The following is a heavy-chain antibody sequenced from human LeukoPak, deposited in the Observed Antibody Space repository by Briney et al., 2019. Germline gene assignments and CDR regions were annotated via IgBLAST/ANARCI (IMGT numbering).Heavy chain of an antibody. CDR3: ARATTAMEPFDY. Sequence: GGSLRLSCAASGFTFSSCSMNWVRQAPGKGLELVSSISSSSSYIYYADSVKGRFTISRDNAKNSLYLQMNSLRAEDTAVYYCARATTAMEPFDYWGQGTLVTVSS. J-gene: IGHJ4*02. V-gene: IGHV3-21*01. D-gene: IGHD5-18*01. CDR1: GFTFSSCS. CDR2: ISSSSSYI.